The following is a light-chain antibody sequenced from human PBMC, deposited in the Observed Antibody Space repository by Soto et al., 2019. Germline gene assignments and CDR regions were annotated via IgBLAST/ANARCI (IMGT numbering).Light chain of an antibody. V-gene: IGLV1-40*01. CDR2: ANT. Sequence: QSVLTQAPSVSGAPGQRVTFSCTGGSSNIGAGYDVHWYQQFPGTAPKLLIYANTNRPSGVPDRFSGSKSGTSASLAITGLQAEDEADYICAAWNDNLNGPSYVFGTGTKVTVL. CDR3: AAWNDNLNGPSYV. CDR1: SSNIGAGYD. J-gene: IGLJ1*01.